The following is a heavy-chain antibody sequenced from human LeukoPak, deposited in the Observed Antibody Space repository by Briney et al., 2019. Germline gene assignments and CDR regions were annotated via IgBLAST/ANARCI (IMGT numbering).Heavy chain of an antibody. V-gene: IGHV4-34*01. CDR2: INHSGST. CDR1: GGSFSGCY. CDR3: ARGLSSLFDY. Sequence: SETLSLTCAVYGGSFSGCYWSWIRQPPGKGLEWIGEINHSGSTNYNPSLKSRVTISVDTSKNQFSLKLSSVTAADTAVYYCARGLSSLFDYWGQRTLVTVSS. J-gene: IGHJ4*02.